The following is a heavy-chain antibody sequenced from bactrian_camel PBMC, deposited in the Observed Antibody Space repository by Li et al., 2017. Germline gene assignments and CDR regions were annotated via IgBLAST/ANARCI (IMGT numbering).Heavy chain of an antibody. CDR3: AAIIQCRANWNETGTYNY. CDR2: IDSNGAT. CDR1: GFTYSGYC. Sequence: VQLVESGGGLVQPGGSLRLSCAVSGFTYSGYCMGWFRQAPGDLREGIATIDSNGATDYADSVKGRFTISQDNAKTTLYLHMNCLKPEDTAVYYCAAIIQCRANWNETGTYNYWGQGTQVTVS. J-gene: IGHJ4*01. V-gene: IGHV3S1*01. D-gene: IGHD8*01.